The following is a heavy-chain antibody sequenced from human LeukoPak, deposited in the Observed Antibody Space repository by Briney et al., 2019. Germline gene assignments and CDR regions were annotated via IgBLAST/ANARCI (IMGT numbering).Heavy chain of an antibody. V-gene: IGHV3-11*01. Sequence: GGSLRLSCAASGFTFSDYYMSWIRQAPGKGLEWVSYISSSGSTIYYADSVKGRFTISRDNAKNLLYLQMNSLRAEDTAVYYCARDKGSKWLQYDYWGQGTLVTVSS. CDR1: GFTFSDYY. D-gene: IGHD5-24*01. CDR2: ISSSGSTI. CDR3: ARDKGSKWLQYDY. J-gene: IGHJ4*02.